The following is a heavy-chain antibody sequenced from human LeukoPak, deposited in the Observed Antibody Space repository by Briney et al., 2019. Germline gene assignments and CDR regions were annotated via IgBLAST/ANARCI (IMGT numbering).Heavy chain of an antibody. J-gene: IGHJ6*03. Sequence: GGSLRLSCAASGFIFSSYGMHWVRQALGKGLEWVAFIRYDGGYTYYADSVRGRFIISRDNSNNTLFLQMNSLRAEDTAVYYCAKDFAFEYFYGSGSRVSYMDVWGKGTTVT. CDR2: IRYDGGYT. CDR3: AKDFAFEYFYGSGSRVSYMDV. D-gene: IGHD3-10*01. CDR1: GFIFSSYG. V-gene: IGHV3-30*02.